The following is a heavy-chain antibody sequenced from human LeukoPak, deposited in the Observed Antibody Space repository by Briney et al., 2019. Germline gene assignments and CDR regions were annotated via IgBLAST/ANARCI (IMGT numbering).Heavy chain of an antibody. J-gene: IGHJ5*02. D-gene: IGHD3-22*01. V-gene: IGHV4-59*01. CDR2: IDYSGST. CDR1: GGTISSYY. Sequence: SETLSLTCTVSGGTISSYYWSWIRQPPGKGLEWIAYIDYSGSTNYNPSLKSRVTISVDASKNQFSLKMSSVTAADTAVYYCATGGHPMIGRFDPWGQGTLVTVSS. CDR3: ATGGHPMIGRFDP.